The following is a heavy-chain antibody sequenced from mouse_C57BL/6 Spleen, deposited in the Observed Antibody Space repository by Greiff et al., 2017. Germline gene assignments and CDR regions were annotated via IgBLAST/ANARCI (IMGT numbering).Heavy chain of an antibody. CDR1: GFTFSDYG. CDR2: ISSGSRTI. Sequence: EVKLVESGGGLVKPGGSLKLSCAASGFTFSDYGMHWVRQAPEKGLEWVAYISSGSRTIYYADTVKGRFTIARDNAKNTLFLQMTSLRSEDTSMYYCANEYDSYYYAMDYWGQGTSVTVSS. J-gene: IGHJ4*01. CDR3: ANEYDSYYYAMDY. D-gene: IGHD2-4*01. V-gene: IGHV5-17*01.